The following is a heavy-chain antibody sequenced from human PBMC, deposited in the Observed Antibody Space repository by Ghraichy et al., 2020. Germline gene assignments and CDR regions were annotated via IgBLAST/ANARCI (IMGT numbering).Heavy chain of an antibody. CDR3: ARVPHSGSFSPLGYYFDY. D-gene: IGHD1-26*01. J-gene: IGHJ4*02. CDR1: GGSFSGYY. CDR2: INQSGST. Sequence: QTLSLTCAVYGGSFSGYYWSWIRQPPGKGLEWIGEINQSGSTNYNPSLKSRVTISVDTSKNQFSLKLSSVTAADTAVYYCARVPHSGSFSPLGYYFDYWGQGILVTVSS. V-gene: IGHV4-34*01.